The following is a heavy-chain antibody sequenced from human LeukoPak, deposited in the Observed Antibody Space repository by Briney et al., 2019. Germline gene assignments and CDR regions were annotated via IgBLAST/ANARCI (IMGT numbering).Heavy chain of an antibody. V-gene: IGHV1-2*06. Sequence: ASVKVSCKASGYTFTGYYMHWVRQAPGQGLEWMGRINPNSGGTNYAQKFQGRVTMTRDTSISTAYMELSSLRSEDTAVYYCARVYYYDSSGYYYWGQGTLVTVSS. CDR3: ARVYYYDSSGYYY. D-gene: IGHD3-22*01. CDR2: INPNSGGT. CDR1: GYTFTGYY. J-gene: IGHJ4*02.